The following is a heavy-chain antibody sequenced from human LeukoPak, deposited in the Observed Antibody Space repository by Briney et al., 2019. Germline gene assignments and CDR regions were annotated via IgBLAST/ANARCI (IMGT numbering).Heavy chain of an antibody. D-gene: IGHD3-22*01. V-gene: IGHV1-8*01. CDR1: GHILTRSD. CDR3: AVGDVFASNGYYYVWFDP. Sequence: GASVKVSCKTSGHILTRSDINWVRQASGQGPEWMGWINPNSGHTDFAQKFRGRVTMTRNASINTVYMELSSLTSEDTAIYFCAVGDVFASNGYYYVWFDPWGQGTQVIVSS. J-gene: IGHJ5*02. CDR2: INPNSGHT.